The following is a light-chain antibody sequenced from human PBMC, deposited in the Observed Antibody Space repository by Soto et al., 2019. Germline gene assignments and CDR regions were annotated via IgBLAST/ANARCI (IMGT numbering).Light chain of an antibody. Sequence: DIQMTHSPSTLSASVGDRVTITCRASHFISSWLAWYQHKPGKAPKLLIYDTSTLGTGVPSRFSGSGSGTEFTLTISSLHPDDFATYYSQQYNSFSWTFGQGTRVEIK. CDR3: QQYNSFSWT. CDR2: DTS. V-gene: IGKV1-5*01. J-gene: IGKJ1*01. CDR1: HFISSW.